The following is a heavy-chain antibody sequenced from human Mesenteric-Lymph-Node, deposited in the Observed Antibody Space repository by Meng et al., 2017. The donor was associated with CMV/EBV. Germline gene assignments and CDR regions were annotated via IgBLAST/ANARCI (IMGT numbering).Heavy chain of an antibody. Sequence: GESLKISRGVSGFPVSRKYMSWVRQAPGKGLEWIAVMYTGDYTYYADSVKGRFAISRDNSKNTLYLQMNGLTTEDTAIYYCARDSSSNDFWSGYSYYLYPPMGVWGQGTTVTVSS. D-gene: IGHD3-3*01. CDR2: MYTGDYT. CDR3: ARDSSSNDFWSGYSYYLYPPMGV. CDR1: GFPVSRKY. J-gene: IGHJ6*02. V-gene: IGHV3-66*02.